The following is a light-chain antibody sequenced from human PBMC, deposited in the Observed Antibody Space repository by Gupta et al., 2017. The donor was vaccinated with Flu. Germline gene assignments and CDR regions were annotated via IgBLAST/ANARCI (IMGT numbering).Light chain of an antibody. V-gene: IGKV1-5*03. CDR1: QSFSSW. J-gene: IGKJ2*01. CDR3: QQYNSYPYT. CDR2: KAS. Sequence: PSTLSASVGDRVTITCRASQSFSSWLAWYQQKPGRAPKVLIYKASSLESGVTSRFSGSGSGTEFTLTISSLQPDDFATYYCQQYNSYPYTFGQGTKLEIK.